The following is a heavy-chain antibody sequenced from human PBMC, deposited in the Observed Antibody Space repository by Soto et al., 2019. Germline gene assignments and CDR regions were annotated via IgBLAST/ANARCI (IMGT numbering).Heavy chain of an antibody. CDR1: GFTFTRSA. V-gene: IGHV3-23*01. CDR3: AKDRAGMFF. D-gene: IGHD3-10*02. CDR2: ISGSGLST. J-gene: IGHJ1*01. Sequence: LRLSCAASGFTFTRSAMTWVRQAPGKGLEWVSAISGSGLSTYYADSVKGRFTISRDNSKNTLYLQANSLRADDTAVYYCAKDRAGMFFWGGGALVPAPS.